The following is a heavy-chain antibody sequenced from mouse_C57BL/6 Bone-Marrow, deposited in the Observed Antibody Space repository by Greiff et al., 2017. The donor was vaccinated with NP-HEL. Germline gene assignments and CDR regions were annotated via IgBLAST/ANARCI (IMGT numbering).Heavy chain of an antibody. J-gene: IGHJ4*01. Sequence: EVQRVESGGGLVKPGGSLKLSCAASGFTFSSYAMSWVRQTPEKRLEWVATISDGGSYTYYPDNVKGRFTISRDNAKNNLYLQMSHLKSEDTAMYYCASALRRAMDYWGQGTSVTVSS. D-gene: IGHD2-12*01. CDR1: GFTFSSYA. V-gene: IGHV5-4*01. CDR3: ASALRRAMDY. CDR2: ISDGGSYT.